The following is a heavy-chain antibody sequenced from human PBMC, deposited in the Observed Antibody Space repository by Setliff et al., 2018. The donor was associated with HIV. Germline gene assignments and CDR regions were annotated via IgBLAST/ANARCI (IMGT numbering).Heavy chain of an antibody. J-gene: IGHJ5*02. D-gene: IGHD3-22*01. CDR3: ARNPGDYDRKFDR. V-gene: IGHV4-59*01. CDR1: GGSTSSYY. Sequence: PPETLSLTSPISGGSTSSYYWNCLRQIPGKGLEWIAYTFDNGNTHYNPPLESRATLSLDTSRNLFSLRLASVTAADTAVYYCARNPGDYDRKFDRWGQGALVTVSS. CDR2: TFDNGNT.